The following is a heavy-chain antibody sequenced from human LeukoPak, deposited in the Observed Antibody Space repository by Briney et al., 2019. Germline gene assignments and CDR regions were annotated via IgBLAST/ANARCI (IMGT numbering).Heavy chain of an antibody. Sequence: ASVKVSCKAFEYTFTSYYINWVRQATGQGLEWMGWMNPNSGNRGYAQKFQGRVTMTRNTSISTAYMELSSLTSEDRAVYYCARGRHPGPTWISEYWGQGTLVTVSS. D-gene: IGHD5-12*01. CDR2: MNPNSGNR. J-gene: IGHJ4*02. V-gene: IGHV1-8*01. CDR1: EYTFTSYY. CDR3: ARGRHPGPTWISEY.